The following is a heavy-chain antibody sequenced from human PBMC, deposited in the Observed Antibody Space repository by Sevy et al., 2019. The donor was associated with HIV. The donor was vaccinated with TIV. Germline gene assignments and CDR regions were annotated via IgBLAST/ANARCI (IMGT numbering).Heavy chain of an antibody. CDR3: ARDRPYYGSGSYRDYGMDV. CDR1: GYTFTSYG. CDR2: ISAYNGNT. Sequence: ASVKVTSKASGYTFTSYGISWVRQAPGQGLEWMGCISAYNGNTNYAQKLQGRVTMTTDTSTSTAYMELRSLRSDDTAVYYCARDRPYYGSGSYRDYGMDVWGQGTTVTVSS. D-gene: IGHD3-10*01. V-gene: IGHV1-18*01. J-gene: IGHJ6*02.